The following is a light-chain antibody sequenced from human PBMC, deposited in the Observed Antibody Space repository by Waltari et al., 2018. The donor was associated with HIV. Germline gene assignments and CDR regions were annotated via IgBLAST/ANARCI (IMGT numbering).Light chain of an antibody. CDR3: QQYKNWPPLT. CDR1: QSLSSS. V-gene: IGKV3-15*01. Sequence: EIVMTQSPDTLSMSPGERATLSCRASQSLSSSLAWYQQKPGQAPRLLIYGASTRATGVPARFSGSGSGTEFTLTISSLQSEDFAVYYCQQYKNWPPLTFGGGTKVEI. J-gene: IGKJ4*01. CDR2: GAS.